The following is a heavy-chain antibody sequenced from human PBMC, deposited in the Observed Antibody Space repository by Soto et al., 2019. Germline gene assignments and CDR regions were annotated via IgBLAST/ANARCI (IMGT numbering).Heavy chain of an antibody. D-gene: IGHD3-10*01. CDR3: ARDPRWCGDPSNWWFDP. Sequence: QVQRVQSGAEVKKPGSSVKVSCKASGGTFSSYAISWVRQAPGQGLEWMGGIIPIFGTANYAQKFQGRVTITADESTSTAYMELSSLRSEDTAVYYCARDPRWCGDPSNWWFDPWGQGPLVTVSS. CDR1: GGTFSSYA. V-gene: IGHV1-69*01. J-gene: IGHJ5*02. CDR2: IIPIFGTA.